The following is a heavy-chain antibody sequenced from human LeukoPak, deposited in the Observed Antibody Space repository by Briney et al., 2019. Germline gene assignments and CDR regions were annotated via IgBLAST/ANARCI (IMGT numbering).Heavy chain of an antibody. CDR1: GFTFSSYS. J-gene: IGHJ4*02. Sequence: PGGSLRLSSAASGFTFSSYSMNWVRQAPGKGLEWVSSISSSSSYIYYADSVKGRFTISRDNAKNSLYLQMNSLRAEDTAVYYCARAVPSTYYYDSSTYPDYWGQGTLVTVSS. CDR2: ISSSSSYI. CDR3: ARAVPSTYYYDSSTYPDY. D-gene: IGHD3-22*01. V-gene: IGHV3-21*01.